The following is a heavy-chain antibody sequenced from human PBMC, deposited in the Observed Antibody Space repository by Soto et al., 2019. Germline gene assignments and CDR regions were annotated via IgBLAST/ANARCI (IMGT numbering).Heavy chain of an antibody. CDR3: TRPKNVLRFYSYSGIDV. D-gene: IGHD3-3*01. CDR2: IRSKTNNYAT. Sequence: EVQLVESGGGLVQPGGSLKLSCAASGLTFSDSAIHWVRQSSGKGLEWVGRIRSKTNNYATTYAASVKGRFTISRDDSKNTAYLQMNSLKTEDTAVYYCTRPKNVLRFYSYSGIDVWGQGTTVTVSS. CDR1: GLTFSDSA. J-gene: IGHJ6*02. V-gene: IGHV3-73*02.